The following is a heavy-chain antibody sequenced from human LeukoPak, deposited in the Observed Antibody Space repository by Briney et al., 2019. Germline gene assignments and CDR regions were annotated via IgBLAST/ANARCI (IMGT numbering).Heavy chain of an antibody. CDR3: ARGSIEAAGIFDY. V-gene: IGHV4-59*01. Sequence: SETLSLTCTVSGGSISSYWWSWIRQPPGKGLDWIGYIYYSGTTNYNPSLKSRVTISVDTSKNRFSLKLSSVTAADTAVYYCARGSIEAAGIFDYWGQGTLVTVSS. CDR1: GGSISSYW. CDR2: IYYSGTT. J-gene: IGHJ4*02. D-gene: IGHD6-13*01.